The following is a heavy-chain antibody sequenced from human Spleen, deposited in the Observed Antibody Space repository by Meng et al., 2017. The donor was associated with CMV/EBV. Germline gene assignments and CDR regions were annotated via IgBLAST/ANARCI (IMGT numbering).Heavy chain of an antibody. J-gene: IGHJ4*01. CDR2: IWSDGSSK. D-gene: IGHD2-2*01. Sequence: EFILRTYGMHWVRQAPGKGLEWVAVIWSDGSSKYYGDSVKGRFTISRDNSKNTLYLQMNSLRVEDTAVYYCAKDQCSTTRCYSPLDFWGQGTLVTVSS. CDR3: AKDQCSTTRCYSPLDF. V-gene: IGHV3-33*06. CDR1: EFILRTYG.